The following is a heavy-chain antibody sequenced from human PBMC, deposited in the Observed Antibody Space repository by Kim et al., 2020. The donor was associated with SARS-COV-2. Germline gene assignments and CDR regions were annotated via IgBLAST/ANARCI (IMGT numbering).Heavy chain of an antibody. CDR2: IWYDGSNK. Sequence: GGSLRLSCAASGFTFSSYGMHWVRQAPGKGLEWVAVIWYDGSNKYYADSVKGRFTISRDNSKNTLYLQMNSLRAEDTAVYYCAKDGGIAAAGIVAWGQGTLVTVSS. V-gene: IGHV3-33*06. CDR3: AKDGGIAAAGIVA. CDR1: GFTFSSYG. D-gene: IGHD6-13*01. J-gene: IGHJ5*02.